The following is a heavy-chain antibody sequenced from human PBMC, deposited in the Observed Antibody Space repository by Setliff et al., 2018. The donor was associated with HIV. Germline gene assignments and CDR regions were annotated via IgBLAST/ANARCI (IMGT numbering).Heavy chain of an antibody. Sequence: ASVKVSCKASGYTFSNYGISWVRQAPGQGLEWMGWISAYNDDTNYAQKFQGRVTMTTDTSTTTAYMELRSLRAEDTALYYCAIPGYYSGWYHFDYWGQGTLVTVSS. J-gene: IGHJ4*02. CDR3: AIPGYYSGWYHFDY. CDR2: ISAYNDDT. D-gene: IGHD6-19*01. V-gene: IGHV1-18*01. CDR1: GYTFSNYG.